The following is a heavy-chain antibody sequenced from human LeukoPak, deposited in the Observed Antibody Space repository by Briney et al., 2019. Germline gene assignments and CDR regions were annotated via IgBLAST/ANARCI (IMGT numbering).Heavy chain of an antibody. V-gene: IGHV3-30*02. CDR3: ANHLTHYYYYYMDV. CDR1: GFNYRIYG. J-gene: IGHJ6*03. CDR2: IRHDGSNK. Sequence: PGGSLRLSCAPSGFNYRIYGMHWVRQVPGKGLEWVTFIRHDGSNKYYAESAKGRFTISRDNSKNTLYLQMNSLRAEDTAVYYCANHLTHYYYYYMDVWGKGTTVTVSS. D-gene: IGHD3-9*01.